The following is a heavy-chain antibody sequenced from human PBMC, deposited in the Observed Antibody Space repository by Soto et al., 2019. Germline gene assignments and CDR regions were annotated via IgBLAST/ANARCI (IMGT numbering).Heavy chain of an antibody. CDR3: ASEQVQDIVVVLAALMDYYYMDV. D-gene: IGHD2-2*01. CDR2: IIPILGIA. CDR1: GGTFSSYT. Sequence: QVQLVQSGAEVKKPGSSVKVSCKASGGTFSSYTISWVRQAPGQGLEWMGGIIPILGIANYAQKFQGRVTITADKSTSTAYMELSSLRSEDTAVYYCASEQVQDIVVVLAALMDYYYMDVWGKGTTVTVSS. J-gene: IGHJ6*03. V-gene: IGHV1-69*02.